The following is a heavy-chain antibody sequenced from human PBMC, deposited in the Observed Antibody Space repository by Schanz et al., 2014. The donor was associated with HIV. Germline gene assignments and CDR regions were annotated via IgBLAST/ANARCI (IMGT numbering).Heavy chain of an antibody. V-gene: IGHV3-33*08. Sequence: QVQLVESGGGVVQPGRSLRLSCAASGFTFSSYGMHWVRQAPGKGLEWVAVIWYDGSNKYYADSVKGRFTISRDNSKNTLYLQMNSLRADDTGVYYCARDLGYCGGGSCSWGQGTLVTVSS. CDR1: GFTFSSYG. CDR2: IWYDGSNK. D-gene: IGHD2-15*01. CDR3: ARDLGYCGGGSCS. J-gene: IGHJ4*02.